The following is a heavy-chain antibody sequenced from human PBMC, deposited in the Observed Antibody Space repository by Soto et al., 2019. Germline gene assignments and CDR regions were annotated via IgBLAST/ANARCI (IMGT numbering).Heavy chain of an antibody. CDR2: IFSNDET. Sequence: QVTLKEFGPLLVRPTETLTLTCTVSGFSLTTARMGLTWIRQPPGKALEWLAHIFSNDETSYRTSLKSRLTISKATSRTQVVLTMTNMDPVDTGPYYCARVRSNYYGSGTYYFDYWGQGTLVTVSS. J-gene: IGHJ4*02. D-gene: IGHD3-10*01. CDR1: GFSLTTARMG. V-gene: IGHV2-26*01. CDR3: ARVRSNYYGSGTYYFDY.